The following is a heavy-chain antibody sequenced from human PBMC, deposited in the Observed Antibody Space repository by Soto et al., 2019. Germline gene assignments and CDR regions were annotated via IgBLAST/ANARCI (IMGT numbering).Heavy chain of an antibody. Sequence: EVQLSQSGGGLVQRGGSLRLSCEGSGFTFGDYGINWVRQAPGKGLEWVSGISGSGNQIDYSDSVEGRFTVSRDNSKNTAFLQMNGLSAGDTAVYFCAKNQDWNRPDPGAFDVWGQGTMVTVSS. V-gene: IGHV3-23*01. J-gene: IGHJ3*01. CDR3: AKNQDWNRPDPGAFDV. CDR1: GFTFGDYG. D-gene: IGHD1-1*01. CDR2: ISGSGNQI.